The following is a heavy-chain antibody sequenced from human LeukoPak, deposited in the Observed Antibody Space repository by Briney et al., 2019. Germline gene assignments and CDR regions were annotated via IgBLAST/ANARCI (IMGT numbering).Heavy chain of an antibody. V-gene: IGHV3-53*01. CDR3: ARDPSRGLYYFDH. J-gene: IGHJ4*02. Sequence: GGSLRLSCAASGLIVSSNYMSWVRQAPGKGLEWVSALYRGGSIYYADSVKGRFTISRDNSKNMLYLQMNSLRAEDTAVYYCARDPSRGLYYFDHWGQGTLVTVSS. D-gene: IGHD3-10*01. CDR1: GLIVSSNY. CDR2: LYRGGSI.